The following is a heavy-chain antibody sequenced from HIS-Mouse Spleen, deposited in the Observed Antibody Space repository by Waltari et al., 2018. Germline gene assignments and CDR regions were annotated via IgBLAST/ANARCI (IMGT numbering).Heavy chain of an antibody. Sequence: QVQLQESGPGLVKPSETLSLTCTVSGGPISSYYWRWILQPPGKGLDWIGYIYYSGSTNYNPSLKSRVTISVDTSKNQFSLKLSSVTAADTAVYYCARDSGSYERSNFDYWGQGTLVTVSS. D-gene: IGHD1-26*01. CDR2: IYYSGST. CDR3: ARDSGSYERSNFDY. J-gene: IGHJ4*02. V-gene: IGHV4-59*01. CDR1: GGPISSYY.